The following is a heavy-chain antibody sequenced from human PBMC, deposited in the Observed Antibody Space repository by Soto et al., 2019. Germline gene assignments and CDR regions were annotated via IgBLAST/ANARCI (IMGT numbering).Heavy chain of an antibody. J-gene: IGHJ3*02. Sequence: QVQLQQSGPGLVKPSQTLSLTCAISGDSVSSNRAAWGWIRQSPSGGLEWLGRTFYRSRWFTDYAESVKRQISIKQDTYKNQLALQLNSVTHEDTAVYYCAREDTAAANEAFDMWGQGTMVSISS. V-gene: IGHV6-1*01. CDR2: TFYRSRWFT. CDR3: AREDTAAANEAFDM. CDR1: GDSVSSNRAA. D-gene: IGHD6-13*01.